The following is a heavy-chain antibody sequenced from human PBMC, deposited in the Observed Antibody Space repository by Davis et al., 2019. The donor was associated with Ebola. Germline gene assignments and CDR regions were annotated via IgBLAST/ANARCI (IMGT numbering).Heavy chain of an antibody. CDR1: GFSLSNARMG. D-gene: IGHD3-22*01. J-gene: IGHJ4*02. CDR2: IFSNDEK. Sequence: SGPTLVKPTETLTLTCTVSGFSLSNARMGVSWIRQPPGKALEWLAHIFSNDEKSYSTSLKSRLTISKDTSKSQVVLTMTNMDPVDTATYYCARMALSYYYDSSGYSTLYYFDYWGQGTLVTVSS. V-gene: IGHV2-26*01. CDR3: ARMALSYYYDSSGYSTLYYFDY.